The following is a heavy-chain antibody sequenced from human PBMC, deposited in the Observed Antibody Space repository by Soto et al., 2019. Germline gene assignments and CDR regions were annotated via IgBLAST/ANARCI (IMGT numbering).Heavy chain of an antibody. CDR3: ARILHDFWSGNLTGFDP. V-gene: IGHV2-70*11. D-gene: IGHD3-3*01. J-gene: IGHJ5*02. Sequence: SGPTLVNPTQTLTLTCTFSGFSLSTSGMCVSWIRQPPGKALEWLARIDWDDDKYYSTSLKTRLTISKDTSKNQVVLTMTNMDPVDTATYYCARILHDFWSGNLTGFDPWGQGTLVTVSS. CDR1: GFSLSTSGMC. CDR2: IDWDDDK.